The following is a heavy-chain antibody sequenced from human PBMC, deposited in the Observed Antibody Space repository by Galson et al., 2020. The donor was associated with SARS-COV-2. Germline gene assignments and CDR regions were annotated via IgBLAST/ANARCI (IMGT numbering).Heavy chain of an antibody. J-gene: IGHJ3*02. CDR2: INHSGST. CDR1: GGSFSGYY. D-gene: IGHD7-27*01. Sequence: SETLSLTCAVYGGSFSGYYWSWIRQPPGKGLEWIGEINHSGSTNYNPSLKSRVTISVDTSKNQFSLKLSSVTAADTAVYYCARGFWGLSAFDIWGQGTMVTVSS. V-gene: IGHV4-34*01. CDR3: ARGFWGLSAFDI.